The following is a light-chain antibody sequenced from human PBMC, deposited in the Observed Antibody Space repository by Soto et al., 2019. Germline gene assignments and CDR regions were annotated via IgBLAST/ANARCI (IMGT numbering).Light chain of an antibody. V-gene: IGLV1-40*01. Sequence: QSVLTQPPSVSGAPGQRVTISCTGSSSNIGAGYDVHWYQQVPGTAPKLLIYGNTNRPSGVPDRFSASKSGTSASLAITGLQPEDEADYYCQSYESSLSGWIFGGGTKLTDL. CDR3: QSYESSLSGWI. CDR1: SSNIGAGYD. CDR2: GNT. J-gene: IGLJ2*01.